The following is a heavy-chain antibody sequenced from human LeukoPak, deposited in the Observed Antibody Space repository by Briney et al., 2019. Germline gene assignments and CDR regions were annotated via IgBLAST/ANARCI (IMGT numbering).Heavy chain of an antibody. Sequence: ASVKVSCKASGYTFTGYYMHWVRQAPGQGLKWMERINPNSGGTNYAQKFQGRVTMTRDTSISTAYMELSRLRSDDTAVYYCARQPDTYYYDSSGSLSGYWGQGTLVTVSS. CDR2: INPNSGGT. CDR1: GYTFTGYY. D-gene: IGHD3-22*01. V-gene: IGHV1-2*06. J-gene: IGHJ4*02. CDR3: ARQPDTYYYDSSGSLSGY.